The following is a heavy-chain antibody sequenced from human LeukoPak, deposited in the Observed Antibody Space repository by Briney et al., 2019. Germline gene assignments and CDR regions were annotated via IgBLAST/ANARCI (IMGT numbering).Heavy chain of an antibody. CDR1: GGTFSSYA. CDR3: ARDQITGTTSSFDY. Sequence: ASVKVSCKASGGTFSSYAISWVRQAPGQGLEWMGGIIPIFGTANYAQKFQGRVTITADKSTSTAYMELSSLRPEDTAVYYCARDQITGTTSSFDYWGQGTLVTVSS. V-gene: IGHV1-69*06. CDR2: IIPIFGTA. D-gene: IGHD1-7*01. J-gene: IGHJ4*02.